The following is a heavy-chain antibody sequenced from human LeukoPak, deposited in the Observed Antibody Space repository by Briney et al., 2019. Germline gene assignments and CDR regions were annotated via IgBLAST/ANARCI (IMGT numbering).Heavy chain of an antibody. J-gene: IGHJ6*03. CDR2: MNPNSGNT. Sequence: ASVKVSCKASGYTFTSYDINWVRQATGQGLEWMGCMNPNSGNTGYAQKFQGRVTMTSNTSISTAYMELSSLRSEDTAVYYCARGRGGKQWLVPGSYYYYYMDVWGKGTTVTISS. V-gene: IGHV1-8*01. D-gene: IGHD6-19*01. CDR3: ARGRGGKQWLVPGSYYYYYMDV. CDR1: GYTFTSYD.